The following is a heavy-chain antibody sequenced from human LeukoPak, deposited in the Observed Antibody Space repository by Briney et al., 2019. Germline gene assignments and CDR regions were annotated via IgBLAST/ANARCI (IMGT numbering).Heavy chain of an antibody. V-gene: IGHV4-39*01. J-gene: IGHJ5*02. CDR1: GDSIRSTSF. Sequence: SETLSLTCSVSGDSIRSTSFWGWIRQPPGMGLEWIASTSHSGISYYNPFLRSRVSVSADTSKNQLSLRLSSVTAADTAVYYCARRGGHSWDVGNWFDPWGQGILVTVSS. CDR3: ARRGGHSWDVGNWFDP. CDR2: TSHSGIS. D-gene: IGHD6-13*01.